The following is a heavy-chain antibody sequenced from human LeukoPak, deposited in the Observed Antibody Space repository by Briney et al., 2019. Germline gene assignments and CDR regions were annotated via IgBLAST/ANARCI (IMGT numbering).Heavy chain of an antibody. CDR3: ARPVGMSSEYFQH. CDR2: IYPGDSDT. CDR1: GYSFTSYW. V-gene: IGHV5-51*01. D-gene: IGHD6-13*01. Sequence: GESLKISCKGSGYSFTSYWIGWVRHMPGKGLEWMGIIYPGDSDTRYSPSFQGQVTISADKSISTAYLQWSSLKASDTAMYYCARPVGMSSEYFQHWGQGTLVTVSS. J-gene: IGHJ1*01.